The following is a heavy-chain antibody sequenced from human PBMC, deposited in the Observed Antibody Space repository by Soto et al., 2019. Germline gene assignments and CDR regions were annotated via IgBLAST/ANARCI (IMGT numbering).Heavy chain of an antibody. CDR2: IYPDDSDT. CDR1: GYSFTNYW. Sequence: LGDSLKISCKVSGYSFTNYWIGWVRQMPGKGLEWIGIIYPDDSDTRYSPSFQGQVSISVDRSISTAYLRWGSLKASDSAVYYCARHPKYYTGYRYFDYWGQGTRVTVSS. CDR3: ARHPKYYTGYRYFDY. J-gene: IGHJ4*02. V-gene: IGHV5-51*01. D-gene: IGHD2-8*02.